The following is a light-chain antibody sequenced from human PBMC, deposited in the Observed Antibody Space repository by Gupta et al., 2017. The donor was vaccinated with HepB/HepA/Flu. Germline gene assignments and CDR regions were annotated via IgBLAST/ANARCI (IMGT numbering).Light chain of an antibody. CDR3: IQDLPLCT. Sequence: IVMTQSPLFLAVTPGEPASMSCTSSQSLLHENGHNYMDWYLQRPEQSPQVLIYLGSKRACGVSDMFSGSGAGTDFKPNSSREEAADVGVYYYIQDLPLCTFGQGTKLEIK. CDR1: QSLLHENGHNY. J-gene: IGKJ2*02. V-gene: IGKV2-28*01. CDR2: LGS.